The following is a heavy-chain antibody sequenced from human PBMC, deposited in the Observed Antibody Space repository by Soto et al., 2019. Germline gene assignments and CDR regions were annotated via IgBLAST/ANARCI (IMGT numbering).Heavy chain of an antibody. D-gene: IGHD6-13*01. CDR3: ARDQGRGSSWYSSYYYYGMDV. CDR1: GYTFTGYY. J-gene: IGHJ6*02. CDR2: INPNSGGT. Sequence: ASVKVSCKASGYTFTGYYMHWVRQAPGQGLGWMGWINPNSGGTNYAQKFQGRVTMTRDTSISTAYMELSRLRSDDTAVYYCARDQGRGSSWYSSYYYYGMDVWGQGTTVTVSS. V-gene: IGHV1-2*02.